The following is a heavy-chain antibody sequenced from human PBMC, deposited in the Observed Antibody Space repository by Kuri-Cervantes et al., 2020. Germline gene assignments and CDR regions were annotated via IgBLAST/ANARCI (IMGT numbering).Heavy chain of an antibody. Sequence: LRLSCTVSGGSISSYYWSWIRQHPGKGLEWIGYIYYSGSTYYNPSLKSRVTISVDTSKNQFSLKLSSVTAADTAVYYCARGRHYYDSSGQTKPAFDIWGQGTMVTVSS. V-gene: IGHV4-31*02. D-gene: IGHD3-22*01. CDR3: ARGRHYYDSSGQTKPAFDI. CDR2: IYYSGST. CDR1: GGSISSYY. J-gene: IGHJ3*02.